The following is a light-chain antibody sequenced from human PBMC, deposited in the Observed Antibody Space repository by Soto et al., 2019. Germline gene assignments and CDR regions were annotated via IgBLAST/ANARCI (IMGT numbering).Light chain of an antibody. CDR1: SSDVGGYNY. CDR3: CSYAGSYTFEV. CDR2: DVS. V-gene: IGLV2-11*01. J-gene: IGLJ1*01. Sequence: QSALTQPRSVSGSHGQSVTISCTGTSSDVGGYNYVSWYQQHPGKAPKLMIYDVSKRPSGVPDRFSGSKSGNTASLTISGLQAEDEADYYCCSYAGSYTFEVFGTGTKVTVL.